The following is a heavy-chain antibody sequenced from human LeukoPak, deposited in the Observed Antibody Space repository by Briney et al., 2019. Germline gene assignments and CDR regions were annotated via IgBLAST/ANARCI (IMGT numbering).Heavy chain of an antibody. CDR1: GYTFTSYD. J-gene: IGHJ6*03. CDR3: ARGIVVVAQLGFYFYYMDV. D-gene: IGHD2-15*01. V-gene: IGHV1-8*01. Sequence: ASVKVSCKASGYTFTSYDINWVRQATGQGLEWMGWMNPNSGNTGYAQKFQGRVTMTRNTSISTAYMELSSLRSEDTAVYYCARGIVVVAQLGFYFYYMDVWGKGTTVTISS. CDR2: MNPNSGNT.